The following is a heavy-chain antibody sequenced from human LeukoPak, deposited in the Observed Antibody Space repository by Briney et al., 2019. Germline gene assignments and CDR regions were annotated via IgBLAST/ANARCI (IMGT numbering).Heavy chain of an antibody. CDR3: AGGGYCSGGSCWYYYYYGMDV. D-gene: IGHD2-15*01. V-gene: IGHV4-59*01. CDR1: GGSISSYY. CDR2: IYYSGST. J-gene: IGHJ6*02. Sequence: SETLSLTCTVSGGSISSYYWSWIRQPPGKGLEWIGHIYYSGSTNYNPSLKSRVTISVDTSKNQFSLKLSSVTAADTAVYYCAGGGYCSGGSCWYYYYYGMDVWGQGTTVTVSS.